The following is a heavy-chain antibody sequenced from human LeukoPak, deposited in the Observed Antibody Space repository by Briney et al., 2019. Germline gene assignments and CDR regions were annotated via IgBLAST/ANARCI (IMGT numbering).Heavy chain of an antibody. V-gene: IGHV4-59*08. CDR1: GGSISSYY. CDR2: IYYSGGT. J-gene: IGHJ5*02. CDR3: ARSDSGSYYAGYNWFDP. Sequence: SETLSLTCTVSGGSISSYYWSWVRQPPGKGLEWIGYIYYSGGTNYNPSLKSRVTISVDTSKNHCSLKRSSVTAADTAVYYWARSDSGSYYAGYNWFDPWGQGTLVTVSS. D-gene: IGHD1-26*01.